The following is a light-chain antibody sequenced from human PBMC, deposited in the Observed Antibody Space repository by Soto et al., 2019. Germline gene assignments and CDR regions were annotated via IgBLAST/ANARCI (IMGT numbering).Light chain of an antibody. Sequence: QSVLTQPASVSGSPGQSITISCTGTSSDVGGYNYVSWYQQHPGKAPKLMIYEVSNRPSGVSNRFSGSKSGNTAYRTISGLQAEDEADYYCASYTRTTTLVFGGGTKLTVL. J-gene: IGLJ2*01. CDR1: SSDVGGYNY. CDR2: EVS. CDR3: ASYTRTTTLV. V-gene: IGLV2-14*01.